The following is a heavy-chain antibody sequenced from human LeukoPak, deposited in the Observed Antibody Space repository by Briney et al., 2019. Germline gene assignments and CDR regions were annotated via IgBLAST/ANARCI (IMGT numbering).Heavy chain of an antibody. CDR2: IDPGDSDT. D-gene: IGHD3-10*01. Sequence: GESLKISCQVSGYSFTNYWIGWVRQMPGKGLEWMGSIDPGDSDTRYSPSFQGQVTISADKSISTAYLQWSSLKASDTAMCYCARHWRPKGITMIRGVRPYYYMDVWGKGTTVTVSS. CDR1: GYSFTNYW. V-gene: IGHV5-51*01. CDR3: ARHWRPKGITMIRGVRPYYYMDV. J-gene: IGHJ6*03.